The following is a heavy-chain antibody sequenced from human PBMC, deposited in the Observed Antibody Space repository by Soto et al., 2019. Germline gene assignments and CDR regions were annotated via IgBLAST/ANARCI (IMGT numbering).Heavy chain of an antibody. D-gene: IGHD3-3*01. Sequence: ITLNESGPTVVRPTETLTLTCRFSGFSLTTSGVGVGWIRQSPGKAPEWLALIYWDDDKRYSASLKSRITITKDTSKNQVVMTVSDLDPTDTATYYCAHRVLRTVFGLVTTTAIYFDFWGQGTPVAVSS. CDR3: AHRVLRTVFGLVTTTAIYFDF. J-gene: IGHJ4*02. CDR2: IYWDDDK. V-gene: IGHV2-5*02. CDR1: GFSLTTSGVG.